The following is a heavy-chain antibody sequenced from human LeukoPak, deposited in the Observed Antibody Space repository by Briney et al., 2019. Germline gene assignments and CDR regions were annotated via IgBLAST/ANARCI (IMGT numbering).Heavy chain of an antibody. J-gene: IGHJ4*02. Sequence: PSETLSLTCAVYGGSFSGCYWSWIRQPPGKGLEWIGEINHSGSTNYNPSLKSRVTISVDTSKNQFSLKLSSVTAADTAVYYCASGGRLGYCSSTSCYRNYKFDYWGQGTLVTVSS. D-gene: IGHD2-2*01. CDR1: GGSFSGCY. V-gene: IGHV4-34*01. CDR3: ASGGRLGYCSSTSCYRNYKFDY. CDR2: INHSGST.